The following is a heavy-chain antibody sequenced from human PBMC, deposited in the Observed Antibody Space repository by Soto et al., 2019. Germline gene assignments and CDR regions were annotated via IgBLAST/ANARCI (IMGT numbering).Heavy chain of an antibody. J-gene: IGHJ4*02. CDR2: IHHSGST. D-gene: IGHD1-26*01. Sequence: SETLSLTCNVSGGSISSGGYYWTWIRQHPGKGLEWIGNIHHSGSTFYNPSLKSRVSISVDTSKNQFSLKLSSVTAADTAVYYCARRWGPTFDFWGQGTLVTVSS. V-gene: IGHV4-31*03. CDR3: ARRWGPTFDF. CDR1: GGSISSGGYY.